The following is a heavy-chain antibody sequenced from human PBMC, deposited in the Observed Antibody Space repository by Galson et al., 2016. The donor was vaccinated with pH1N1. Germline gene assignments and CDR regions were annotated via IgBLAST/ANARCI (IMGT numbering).Heavy chain of an antibody. CDR1: GFSLSSFW. Sequence: LRLSCAASGFSLSSFWMTWVRQAPGKGLEWVANISQDGSVKYYVDSVKGRFTISRDSAKNSLYLQMDSLRAEDTAIYYCARAIAQGDSYWGQGTLVTVSS. D-gene: IGHD2-21*01. CDR3: ARAIAQGDSY. J-gene: IGHJ4*02. CDR2: ISQDGSVK. V-gene: IGHV3-7*01.